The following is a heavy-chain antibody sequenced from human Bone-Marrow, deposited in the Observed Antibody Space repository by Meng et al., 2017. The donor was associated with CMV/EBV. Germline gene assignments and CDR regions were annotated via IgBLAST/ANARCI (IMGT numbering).Heavy chain of an antibody. V-gene: IGHV1-2*02. J-gene: IGHJ4*02. D-gene: IGHD5-24*01. CDR3: ATSPGWLQPTRFDY. CDR1: GYTFTGYY. Sequence: ASVKVSCQASGYTFTGYYMHWVRLAPGQGLEWMGWINPNSGGTNYAQKFQGRVTMTRDTSISTAYMELSRLRSDDTSVYYCATSPGWLQPTRFDYWGQGTLVTVSS. CDR2: INPNSGGT.